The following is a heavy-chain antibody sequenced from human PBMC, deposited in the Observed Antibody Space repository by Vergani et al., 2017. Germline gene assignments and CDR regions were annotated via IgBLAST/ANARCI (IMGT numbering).Heavy chain of an antibody. J-gene: IGHJ1*01. Sequence: VQLVESGGGVVQPGRSLRLSCAASGFTFSSYAMHWVRQAPGKGLEWVAVISYDGSNKYYADSVKGRFTISRDNSKNTLYLQMNSLRAEDTAVYYCAREAVAGPQNTEYFQHWGQGTLVTVSS. CDR1: GFTFSSYA. D-gene: IGHD6-19*01. V-gene: IGHV3-30*14. CDR2: ISYDGSNK. CDR3: AREAVAGPQNTEYFQH.